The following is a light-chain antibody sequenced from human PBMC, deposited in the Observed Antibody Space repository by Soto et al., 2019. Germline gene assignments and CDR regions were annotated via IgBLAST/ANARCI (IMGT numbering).Light chain of an antibody. Sequence: DIQMTQSPPTLSASVGDRVTITCRASQGISSYLAWYQQKPGKAAKRLFYAASTLQSGVPSWFSGSGSGTDFTLTISSLQPEDFATYYCQQLNSYPITFGQGTRLEIK. J-gene: IGKJ5*01. CDR1: QGISSY. V-gene: IGKV1-9*01. CDR2: AAS. CDR3: QQLNSYPIT.